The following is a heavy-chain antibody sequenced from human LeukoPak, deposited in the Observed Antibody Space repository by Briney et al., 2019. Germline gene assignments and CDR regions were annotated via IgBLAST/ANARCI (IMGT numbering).Heavy chain of an antibody. CDR2: IYGGGNI. V-gene: IGHV3-53*01. D-gene: IGHD5-24*01. CDR3: ARGAGYNYPYYFDY. CDR1: GFTVSSNY. J-gene: IGHJ4*02. Sequence: GGSLRLSCAASGFTVSSNYMNWVRQAPGKGLEWVSVIYGGGNIYYADSVKGRFTISRDNSKNTLHLQMNSLRAEDTAVYYCARGAGYNYPYYFDYWGQGTLVTVSS.